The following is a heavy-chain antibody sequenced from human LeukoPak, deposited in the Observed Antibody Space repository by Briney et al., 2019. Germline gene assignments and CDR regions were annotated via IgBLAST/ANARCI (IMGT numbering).Heavy chain of an antibody. V-gene: IGHV3-30*18. J-gene: IGHJ4*02. CDR1: GFTFSSYD. D-gene: IGHD1-26*01. CDR2: ISYDGSNK. Sequence: PGRSLRLSCAASGFTFSSYDMHWVRRAPGKGLEWVTVISYDGSNKYSADSVEGRFTISRDNSKNTLYLQMNSLRAEDTAVYYCAKEGNSGSYYFDYWGQGTLVTVSS. CDR3: AKEGNSGSYYFDY.